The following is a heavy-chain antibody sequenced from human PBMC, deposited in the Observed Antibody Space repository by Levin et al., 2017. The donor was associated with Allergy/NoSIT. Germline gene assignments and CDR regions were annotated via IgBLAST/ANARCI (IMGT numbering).Heavy chain of an antibody. Sequence: RGESLKISCAASGFTFSSYGMHWVRQAPGKGLEWVAVIWYDGSNKYYADSVKGRFTISRDNSKNTLYLQMNSLRAEDTAVYYCARVGAPGYYYYYYMDVWAKGPRSPSP. CDR1: GFTFSSYG. V-gene: IGHV3-33*01. J-gene: IGHJ6*03. CDR2: IWYDGSNK. CDR3: ARVGAPGYYYYYYMDV.